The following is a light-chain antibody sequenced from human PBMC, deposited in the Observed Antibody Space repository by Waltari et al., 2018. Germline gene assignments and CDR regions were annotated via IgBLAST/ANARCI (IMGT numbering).Light chain of an antibody. Sequence: QAALTQPASVSGSLGQSITISCTGTDGAFGDDDSVSWYQQFPGEAPRLIIYEVSNRPSRISSRFYGSKSANTASLTISGLQPDDEADYFCCSHTGIDTWVFGGGTTLTVL. CDR2: EVS. J-gene: IGLJ3*02. CDR1: DGAFGDDDS. V-gene: IGLV2-14*01. CDR3: CSHTGIDTWV.